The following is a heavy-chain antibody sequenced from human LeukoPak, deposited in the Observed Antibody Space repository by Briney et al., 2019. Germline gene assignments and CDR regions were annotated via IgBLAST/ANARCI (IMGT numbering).Heavy chain of an antibody. J-gene: IGHJ4*02. Sequence: GGSLRPSCAASGFTFSSYAMSWVRQAPGKGLEWVSAISGSGGSTYYADSVKGRFTISRDNSKNTLYLQMNSLRAEDTAVYYCARDRATRHASDYWGQGTLVTVSS. V-gene: IGHV3-23*01. CDR3: ARDRATRHASDY. CDR1: GFTFSSYA. CDR2: ISGSGGST.